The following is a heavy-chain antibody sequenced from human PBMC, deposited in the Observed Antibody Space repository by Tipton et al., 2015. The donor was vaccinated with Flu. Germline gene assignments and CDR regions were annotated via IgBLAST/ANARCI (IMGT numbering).Heavy chain of an antibody. CDR3: AKIGYCSSTTGYYKWFDP. CDR2: IYHSGST. Sequence: TLSLTCTVSGDSISDYYWSWIRQTPGKGLEWIGYIYHSGSTNYNPSLKSRVTISVDTSKNQFSLRLSSVTAADTAVYYCAKIGYCSSTTGYYKWFDPWGQGTLVTVSS. J-gene: IGHJ5*02. V-gene: IGHV4-59*01. CDR1: GDSISDYY. D-gene: IGHD2-2*03.